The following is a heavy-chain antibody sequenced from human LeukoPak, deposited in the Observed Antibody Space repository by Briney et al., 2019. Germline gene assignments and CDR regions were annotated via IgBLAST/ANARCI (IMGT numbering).Heavy chain of an antibody. V-gene: IGHV3-48*03. CDR3: ARDVSSSTRAFDT. J-gene: IGHJ3*02. CDR2: ISSSTSHT. Sequence: GGSLRLTCAASGFTLSTYEMTWVRQAPGKGLEWVSFISSSTSHTFYADSVKGRFTIFRDTAKNSLYLQMTNLRGEDTAVYYCARDVSSSTRAFDTWGQGTMVAAS. CDR1: GFTLSTYE. D-gene: IGHD2-8*01.